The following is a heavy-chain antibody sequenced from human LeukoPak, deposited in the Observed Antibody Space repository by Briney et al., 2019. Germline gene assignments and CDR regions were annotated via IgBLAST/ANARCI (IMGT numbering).Heavy chain of an antibody. V-gene: IGHV1-2*02. CDR2: INPNSGGT. D-gene: IGHD6-6*01. CDR1: GYTFTGYY. J-gene: IGHJ4*02. CDR3: ALRLILSSSSVDYFDY. Sequence: ASVKVSCKASGYTFTGYYMHWVRQAPGQGLEWMGWINPNSGGTNYAQKFQGRVTMTRDTSISTAYMELSRLRSDDTAVYYCALRLILSSSSVDYFDYWGQGTLVTVSS.